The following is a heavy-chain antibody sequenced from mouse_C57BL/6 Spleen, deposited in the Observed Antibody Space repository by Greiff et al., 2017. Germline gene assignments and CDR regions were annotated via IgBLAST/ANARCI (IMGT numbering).Heavy chain of an antibody. CDR1: GYTFTGYW. Sequence: VQLQQSGAELMKPGASVKLSCKATGYTFTGYWIEWVKQRPGPGLEWIGEILPGSGSTNYNEKFKGKATFTADTSSNTAYMQLSSLTTEDSAIYYCARNSSGKVLYPYYAMDYWGQGTSVTVSS. V-gene: IGHV1-9*01. D-gene: IGHD3-2*02. J-gene: IGHJ4*01. CDR3: ARNSSGKVLYPYYAMDY. CDR2: ILPGSGST.